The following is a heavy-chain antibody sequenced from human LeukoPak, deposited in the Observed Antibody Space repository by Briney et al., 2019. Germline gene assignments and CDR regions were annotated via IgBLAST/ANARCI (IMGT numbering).Heavy chain of an antibody. CDR3: ARYGDYRFLYYFHF. J-gene: IGHJ4*02. V-gene: IGHV2-5*01. D-gene: IGHD4-11*01. CDR2: IYWNNDN. CDR1: GFSLSSSGVG. Sequence: SGPTLVDPTQTLTLTCTFSGFSLSSSGVGVGWIRQPPGNAPEWLALIYWNNDNRYRPSLKNRLTITKDTSKSQVVLTMTNMVPVDTAIYYCARYGDYRFLYYFHFWGQGTLVTVSS.